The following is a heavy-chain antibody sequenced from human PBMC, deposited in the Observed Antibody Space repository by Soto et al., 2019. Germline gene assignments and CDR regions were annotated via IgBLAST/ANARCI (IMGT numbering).Heavy chain of an antibody. CDR1: GFTFSSYW. CDR2: INSDGSTT. CDR3: VRGEGGWETY. D-gene: IGHD6-19*01. V-gene: IGHV3-74*01. J-gene: IGHJ4*01. Sequence: EVQLMESGGGLVQPGGSLRLSCAASGFTFSSYWMHWVRQAPGKGLVWVSRINSDGSTTTYADSVKGRFTISRDNAKNALYLQMNSLRDEDTAVYYCVRGEGGWETYWGHGTLVTVSS.